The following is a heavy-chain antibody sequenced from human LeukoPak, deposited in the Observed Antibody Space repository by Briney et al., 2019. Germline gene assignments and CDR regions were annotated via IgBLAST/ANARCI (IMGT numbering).Heavy chain of an antibody. CDR3: VRDLGGRSGH. D-gene: IGHD1-26*01. V-gene: IGHV3-7*01. CDR1: GFPFSSYW. CDR2: IKQDGSKK. Sequence: PGGSLRLSCVASGFPFSSYWMTWVRQAPGKGLEWVANIKQDGSKKSYVDSVKGRFTISRDNAKNSLYLQMNSLRAEDTAVYYCVRDLGGRSGHWGQGTLVTVSS. J-gene: IGHJ4*02.